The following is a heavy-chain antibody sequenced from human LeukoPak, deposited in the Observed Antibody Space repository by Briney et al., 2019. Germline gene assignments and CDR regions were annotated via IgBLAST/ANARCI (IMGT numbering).Heavy chain of an antibody. CDR3: ARHGDYDYYFDY. D-gene: IGHD5-12*01. CDR2: INWSGGTT. Sequence: GGSLRLSCAASGFTFDSYAVSWVRQAPGKGLEWVSGINWSGGTTTYADSVKGRFTISRDNAKNSLYLQVNSLRVEDTALYYCARHGDYDYYFDYWGQGTLVTASS. J-gene: IGHJ4*02. V-gene: IGHV3-20*04. CDR1: GFTFDSYA.